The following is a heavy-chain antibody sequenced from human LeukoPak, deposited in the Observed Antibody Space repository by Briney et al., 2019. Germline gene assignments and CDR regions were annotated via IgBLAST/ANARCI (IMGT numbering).Heavy chain of an antibody. V-gene: IGHV3-23*01. CDR2: ISGSGAST. CDR3: AKGASPSSGWNFDF. J-gene: IGHJ4*02. D-gene: IGHD6-19*01. Sequence: GGSLRLSCAASGFTFSSYAMSWVRQAPGKGLEWVSTISGSGASTYYADSVKGRFTISRDNSKNTVYLQMNSLRAKDPAVYYCAKGASPSSGWNFDFWGQGTLVTVSS. CDR1: GFTFSSYA.